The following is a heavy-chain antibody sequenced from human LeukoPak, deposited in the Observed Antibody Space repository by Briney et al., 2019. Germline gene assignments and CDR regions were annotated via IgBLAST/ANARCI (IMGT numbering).Heavy chain of an antibody. CDR1: GGTFSSYA. D-gene: IGHD6-19*01. J-gene: IGHJ4*02. V-gene: IGHV1-69*05. CDR2: IIPIFGTA. CDR3: ARASGIAVAGTLLRY. Sequence: SVKVSCKASGGTFSSYAISWVRQAPGQGLEWMGGIIPIFGTANYAQKFQGRVTMTRDTSTSTVYMELSSLRSEDTAVYYCARASGIAVAGTLLRYWGQGTLVTVSS.